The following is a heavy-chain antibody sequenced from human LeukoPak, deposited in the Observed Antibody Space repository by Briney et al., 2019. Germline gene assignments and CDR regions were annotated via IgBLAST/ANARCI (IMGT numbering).Heavy chain of an antibody. CDR3: ARFRHYDYDSSWFDP. CDR1: GGSIRSGDYY. J-gene: IGHJ5*02. CDR2: IYYSGST. Sequence: SETLSLTCTVSGGSIRSGDYYWSWIRQPPGKGLEWIGYIYYSGSTYYNPSLKSRVTISVDTSNNQFSLKLSSVTAADTAVYYCARFRHYDYDSSWFDPWGQGTLVTVSS. D-gene: IGHD3-10*01. V-gene: IGHV4-30-4*01.